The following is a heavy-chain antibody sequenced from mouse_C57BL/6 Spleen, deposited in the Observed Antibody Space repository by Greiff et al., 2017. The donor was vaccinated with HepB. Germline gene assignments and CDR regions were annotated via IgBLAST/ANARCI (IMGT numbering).Heavy chain of an antibody. Sequence: EVQLKQSGPELVKPGASVKISCKASGYTFTDYYMNWVKQRNGKSLEWIGDINPNNGGTSYNQKFKGKATLTVDKSSSTAYMELRSLTSEDSAVYYCARENYGNRGYFDYWGQGTTLTVSS. CDR2: INPNNGGT. D-gene: IGHD2-1*01. J-gene: IGHJ2*01. CDR3: ARENYGNRGYFDY. CDR1: GYTFTDYY. V-gene: IGHV1-26*01.